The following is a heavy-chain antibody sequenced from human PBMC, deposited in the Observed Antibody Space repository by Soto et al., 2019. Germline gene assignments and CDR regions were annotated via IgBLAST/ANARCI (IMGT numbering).Heavy chain of an antibody. CDR2: IYYSGST. V-gene: IGHV4-31*03. Sequence: SETLSLTCTVSGGSISSGGYYWSWIRQHPGKGLEWIGYIYYSGSTYYNPSLKSRVTISVDTSKNQFSLKLSSVTAADTAVYYCARDRGSSWYGWFDPWGQGTLVTVSS. D-gene: IGHD6-13*01. CDR3: ARDRGSSWYGWFDP. J-gene: IGHJ5*02. CDR1: GGSISSGGYY.